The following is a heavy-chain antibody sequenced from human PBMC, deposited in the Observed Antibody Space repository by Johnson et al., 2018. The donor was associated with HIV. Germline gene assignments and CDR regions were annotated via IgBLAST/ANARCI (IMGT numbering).Heavy chain of an antibody. CDR1: GFTFSSYA. D-gene: IGHD6-6*01. CDR3: ARASVSSPRYSSSSDDAFDI. CDR2: ISGSTGRT. J-gene: IGHJ3*02. V-gene: IGHV3-23*04. Sequence: VQLVESGGGLVKPGGSLRLSCAASGFTFSSYAMSWVRQTPGKGLEWVSLISGSTGRTYYADSVKGRFTISRDSSKNTLHLQMNNLRDEDTAVYYCARASVSSPRYSSSSDDAFDIWGQGTMVTVSS.